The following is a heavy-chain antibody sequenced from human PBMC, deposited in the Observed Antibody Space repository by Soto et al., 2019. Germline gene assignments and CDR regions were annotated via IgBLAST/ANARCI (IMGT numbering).Heavy chain of an antibody. CDR1: GGSFSGYY. CDR2: INHSGST. J-gene: IGHJ5*02. Sequence: SETLSLTCAVYGGSFSGYYWSWIRQPPGKGLEWIGEINHSGSTNYNPSHKSRVTITVDTSKNQFSLKLRSVTAADTAVYYCARGDCSSTSCYVPSWGQGTLVTVSS. D-gene: IGHD2-2*01. V-gene: IGHV4-34*01. CDR3: ARGDCSSTSCYVPS.